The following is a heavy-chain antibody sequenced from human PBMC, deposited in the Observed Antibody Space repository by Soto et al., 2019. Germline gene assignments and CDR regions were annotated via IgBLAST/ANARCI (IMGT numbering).Heavy chain of an antibody. Sequence: QVQLQESGPGLVKPSQTLSLTCTVSGDSINNGDCYWSWLRQLPGKGMEWIGYIYYSGTKYYNPSLKSRVSMSVDTSKNHFSLNLTSVTAADTAVYYCAREKEDASGDYNAFDIWGQGTVVTVSS. D-gene: IGHD4-17*01. CDR3: AREKEDASGDYNAFDI. J-gene: IGHJ3*02. CDR1: GDSINNGDCY. V-gene: IGHV4-31*03. CDR2: IYYSGTK.